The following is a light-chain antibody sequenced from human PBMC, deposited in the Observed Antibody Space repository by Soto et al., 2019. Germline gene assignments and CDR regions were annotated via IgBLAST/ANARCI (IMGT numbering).Light chain of an antibody. CDR1: SSDVGNYNL. CDR2: EGS. Sequence: QSALTQPASVSGSPGQSITISCTGTSSDVGNYNLVSWFQQHPGKAPKLMIYEGSKRPSGVSNRFSGSKSGNTASLRISGLRAEDEADYYCCSYAGSTTVYVFGTGTKVTVL. CDR3: CSYAGSTTVYV. J-gene: IGLJ1*01. V-gene: IGLV2-23*01.